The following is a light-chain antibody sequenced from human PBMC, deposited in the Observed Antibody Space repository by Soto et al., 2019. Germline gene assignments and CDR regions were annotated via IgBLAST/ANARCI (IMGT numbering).Light chain of an antibody. Sequence: QSALTQPASVSGSPGQSITISCTGTSSDVGGYNYVSWYQQHPGKAPKLMIYEVSNRTSGVSNRFSGSKSGNTASLTISGLQAEDAADYFCNSYGSTSTRYVFGTGTKVTVL. CDR2: EVS. V-gene: IGLV2-14*01. CDR3: NSYGSTSTRYV. CDR1: SSDVGGYNY. J-gene: IGLJ1*01.